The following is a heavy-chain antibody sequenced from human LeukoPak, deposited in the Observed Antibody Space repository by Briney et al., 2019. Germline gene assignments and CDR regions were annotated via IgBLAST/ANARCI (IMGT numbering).Heavy chain of an antibody. CDR3: AKEGSGWYFDY. CDR2: ISWNSGSI. J-gene: IGHJ4*02. V-gene: IGHV3-9*01. D-gene: IGHD6-19*01. Sequence: GGSLRLSCAASGFTFDDYAMHWVRQAPGKGLEWASGISWNSGSIGYADSVKGRFTISRDNAKNSLYLQMNSLRAGDTALYYCAKEGSGWYFDYWGQGTLVTVSS. CDR1: GFTFDDYA.